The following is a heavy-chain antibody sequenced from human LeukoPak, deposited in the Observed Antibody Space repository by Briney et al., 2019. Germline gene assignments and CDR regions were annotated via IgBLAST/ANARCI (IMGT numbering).Heavy chain of an antibody. CDR2: INHSGST. V-gene: IGHV4-34*01. Sequence: SETRSLTCAVYGGSFSGYYWSWIRQPPGKGLEWIGEINHSGSTNYNPSLKSRVTISVDTSKNQFSLKLSSVTAADTAVYYCARGLGSSSSRRGHWYFDLWGRGTLVTVSS. J-gene: IGHJ2*01. D-gene: IGHD6-6*01. CDR3: ARGLGSSSSRRGHWYFDL. CDR1: GGSFSGYY.